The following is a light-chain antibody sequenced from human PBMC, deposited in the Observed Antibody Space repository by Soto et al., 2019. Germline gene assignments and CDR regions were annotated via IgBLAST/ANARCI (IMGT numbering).Light chain of an antibody. V-gene: IGLV1-40*01. CDR2: GNS. Sequence: QSVLTQPPSASGAPGQRVTISCTGSSSNIGAGYDVHWYQQLPGTAPKLLIYGNSDRPSGVPDRFSGSKSGTSASLAITGLRSEDEADYYCPSWDSSLSGVVFGGGTKLTVL. CDR3: PSWDSSLSGVV. J-gene: IGLJ2*01. CDR1: SSNIGAGYD.